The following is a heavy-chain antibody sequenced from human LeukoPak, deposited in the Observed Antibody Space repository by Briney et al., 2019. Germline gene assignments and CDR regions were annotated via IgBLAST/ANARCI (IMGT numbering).Heavy chain of an antibody. CDR1: GFTFSSYA. CDR3: ARATGIAAAGTGIYYYYYGMDV. CDR2: ISYDGSNK. Sequence: SGGSLRLSCAASGFTFSSYAMHWVRQAPGKGLEWVAVISYDGSNKYYADSVKGRFTISRDNSKNTLYLQMNSLRAEDTAVYYCARATGIAAAGTGIYYYYYGMDVWGQGTTVTVSS. J-gene: IGHJ6*02. V-gene: IGHV3-30-3*01. D-gene: IGHD6-13*01.